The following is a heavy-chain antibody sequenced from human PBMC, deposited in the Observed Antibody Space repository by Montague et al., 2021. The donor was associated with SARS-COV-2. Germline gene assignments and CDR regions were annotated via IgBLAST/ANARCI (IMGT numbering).Heavy chain of an antibody. Sequence: SLRLSCAASGFTFSSYWMHWVRQAPGKGLVWVSRINTDGSTSTYADSVKGRFTVSSDNAKNTLYLQMSSLRAEDTAVYYCARNSDSWGQGTLVTVSS. CDR3: ARNSDS. CDR2: INTDGSTS. J-gene: IGHJ4*02. V-gene: IGHV3-74*01. CDR1: GFTFSSYW.